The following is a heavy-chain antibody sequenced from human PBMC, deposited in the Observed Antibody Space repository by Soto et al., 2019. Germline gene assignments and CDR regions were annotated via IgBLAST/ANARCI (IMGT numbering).Heavy chain of an antibody. CDR1: GFTFSDYW. D-gene: IGHD2-2*01. CDR3: VKDGGYCSSTTCYSPRNHYFDS. J-gene: IGHJ4*02. Sequence: GGSLRLSCAASGFTFSDYWMSWVRQAPGKGPEWVAIIKFDGSEKQYVDSVKGRFSISRDNSRNSLFLQMNSLRAGDTAVYYCVKDGGYCSSTTCYSPRNHYFDSWGQGTLVTVSS. CDR2: IKFDGSEK. V-gene: IGHV3-7*03.